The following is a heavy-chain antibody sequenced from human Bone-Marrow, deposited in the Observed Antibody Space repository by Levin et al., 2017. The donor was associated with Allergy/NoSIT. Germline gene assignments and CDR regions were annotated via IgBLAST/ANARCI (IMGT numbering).Heavy chain of an antibody. D-gene: IGHD2-15*01. V-gene: IGHV4-30-4*01. J-gene: IGHJ4*02. Sequence: SETLSLTCTVSGDSMSSGDDYWSWIRQPPGKGLEWIGYIYYSGSTYYNPSLKSRVIISVDTSKNHFSLKLGSATAADTAVYYCARCSGGTCYSGVDSWGQGTLVTVSS. CDR3: ARCSGGTCYSGVDS. CDR2: IYYSGST. CDR1: GDSMSSGDDY.